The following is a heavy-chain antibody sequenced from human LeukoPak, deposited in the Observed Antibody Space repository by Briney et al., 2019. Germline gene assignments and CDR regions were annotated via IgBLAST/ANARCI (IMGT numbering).Heavy chain of an antibody. J-gene: IGHJ6*03. V-gene: IGHV4-59*11. CDR1: GGSISSHY. CDR2: IYYSGST. CDR3: AISSYYYYYYMDV. Sequence: SETLSPTCTVSGGSISSHYWSWIRQPPGKGLGWIGYIYYSGSTNYNPSLKSRVTISVDTSKNQFSLKLSSVTAADTAVYYCAISSYYYYYYMDVWGKGTTVTVSS.